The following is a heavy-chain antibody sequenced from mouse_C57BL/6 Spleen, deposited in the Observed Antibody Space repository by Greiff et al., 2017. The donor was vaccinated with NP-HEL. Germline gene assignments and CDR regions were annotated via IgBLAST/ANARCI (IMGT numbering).Heavy chain of an antibody. J-gene: IGHJ2*01. Sequence: VQLQQPGAELVKPGASVKMSCKASGYTFTSYWITWVKQRPGQGLEWIGDIYPGSGSTNYNEKFKSKATLTVDTSSSTAYMQLSSLTSEDSAVYYCARVEDGYYDFDYWGQGTTLTVSS. CDR2: IYPGSGST. V-gene: IGHV1-55*01. D-gene: IGHD2-3*01. CDR1: GYTFTSYW. CDR3: ARVEDGYYDFDY.